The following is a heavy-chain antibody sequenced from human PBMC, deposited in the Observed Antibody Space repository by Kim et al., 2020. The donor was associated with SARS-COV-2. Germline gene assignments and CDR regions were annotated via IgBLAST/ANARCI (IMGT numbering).Heavy chain of an antibody. CDR3: ARERRVDTAMVTLDY. CDR1: GFTFSSYG. D-gene: IGHD5-18*01. J-gene: IGHJ4*02. CDR2: IWYDGSNK. V-gene: IGHV3-33*01. Sequence: GGSLRLSCAASGFTFSSYGMHWVRQAPGKGLEWVAVIWYDGSNKYYADSVKGRFTISRDNSKNTLYLQMNSLRAEDTAVYYCARERRVDTAMVTLDYWGQGTLVTVSS.